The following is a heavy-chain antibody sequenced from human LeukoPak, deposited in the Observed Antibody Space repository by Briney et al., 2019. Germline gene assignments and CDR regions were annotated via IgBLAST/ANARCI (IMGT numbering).Heavy chain of an antibody. CDR2: ISSSSNYI. CDR1: RFTFSSYN. D-gene: IGHD5-12*01. V-gene: IGHV3-21*01. Sequence: GGSLRLSCAASRFTFSSYNMNWVRQAPGKGLELVSAISSSSNYIHYADSVKGRFTISRDNAKNSLYLQMNSLRAEDTAVYYCARVGTYGGYEGYFDYWGQGTLVTVSS. J-gene: IGHJ4*02. CDR3: ARVGTYGGYEGYFDY.